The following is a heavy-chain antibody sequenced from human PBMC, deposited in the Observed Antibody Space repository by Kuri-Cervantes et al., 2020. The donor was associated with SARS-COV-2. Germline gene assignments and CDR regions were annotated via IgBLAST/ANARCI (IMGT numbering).Heavy chain of an antibody. CDR3: ARDYGGNPWGPYYYYYGMDV. CDR1: GYTFTSYG. J-gene: IGHJ6*02. CDR2: ISAYNGNT. V-gene: IGHV1-18*01. D-gene: IGHD4-23*01. Sequence: ASVKVSCKASGYTFTSYGISWVRQAPGQGLEWMGWISAYNGNTNYAQKLQGRVTMTTDTSTSTAYMELRSLRSDDTAVYYCARDYGGNPWGPYYYYYGMDVWGQGTSVTFSS.